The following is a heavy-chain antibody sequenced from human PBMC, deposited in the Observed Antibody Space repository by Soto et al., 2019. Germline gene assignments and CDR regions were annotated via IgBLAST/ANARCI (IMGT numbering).Heavy chain of an antibody. J-gene: IGHJ6*02. CDR2: IYNSGST. CDR1: GGSISRYY. D-gene: IGHD3-22*01. V-gene: IGHV4-59*01. Sequence: QVQLQESGPGLVKPSETLSLTCTVSGGSISRYYWSWIRQPPGKGLEWIGYIYNSGSTNYNPSLKGRVTISIDTSKNQFSLKVNSVTAADTALYYCARALEYHDSSGYSRPFGMDVWGQGTTVTVSS. CDR3: ARALEYHDSSGYSRPFGMDV.